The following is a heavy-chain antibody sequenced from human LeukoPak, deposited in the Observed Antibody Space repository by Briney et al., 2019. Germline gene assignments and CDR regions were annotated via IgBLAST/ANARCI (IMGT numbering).Heavy chain of an antibody. D-gene: IGHD2-2*01. V-gene: IGHV3-30-3*01. CDR1: GFTFSTYT. CDR3: VATSCSSTN. J-gene: IGHJ4*02. Sequence: GGSLRLSCVASGFTFSTYTMHGVRQAPGKGLEWVAVVSYGGSIKYYADSVKSRLTISRDNSENTLYLQMNSLRAEDTAVYYCVATSCSSTNWGQGTLVTASS. CDR2: VSYGGSIK.